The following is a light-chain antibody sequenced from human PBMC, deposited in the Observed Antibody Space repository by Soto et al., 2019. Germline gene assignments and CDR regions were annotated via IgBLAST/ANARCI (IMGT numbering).Light chain of an antibody. CDR2: GTS. Sequence: EVVLTQSLGTLSLSRGERATLSCRASERIYSAYLGWYQQKPGQPPRILIYGTSSRATGIPDRFSGSGSGTDFTLTISRLEPEDFEVYYCQQYGNSPITFGQGTRLEIK. V-gene: IGKV3-20*01. CDR1: ERIYSAY. CDR3: QQYGNSPIT. J-gene: IGKJ5*01.